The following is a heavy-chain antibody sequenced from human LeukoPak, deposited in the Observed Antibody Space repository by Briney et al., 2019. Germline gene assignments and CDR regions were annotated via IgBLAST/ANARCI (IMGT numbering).Heavy chain of an antibody. CDR2: IRNDGSNQ. V-gene: IGHV3-30*02. CDR1: GLIFSNYN. CDR3: ATRSQTWSYLDD. Sequence: GGSLRLSCAASGLIFSNYNMHWVRQAPGKGLEWVAFIRNDGSNQYYADSVKGRFTISRDNSKNTLYLQMNSLRTEDTAVYYCATRSQTWSYLDDWGQGTLVTVSS. J-gene: IGHJ4*02. D-gene: IGHD2-15*01.